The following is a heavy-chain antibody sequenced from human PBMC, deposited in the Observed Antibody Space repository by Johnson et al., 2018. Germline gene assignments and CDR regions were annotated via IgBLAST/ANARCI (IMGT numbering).Heavy chain of an antibody. CDR1: GFTFSTHA. Sequence: EVQLLESGGGLAQPGGSLRLSCEASGFTFSTHAMSWVRQIPGKGLEWVSSYSARHDYTHYADSVKGRFTISRDNSKNPLYLQMTSLRAEDTAVYYCAKASTPPRDRYGTTYYYDPFDIWGQGTKVTVSS. CDR3: AKASTPPRDRYGTTYYYDPFDI. V-gene: IGHV3-23*01. D-gene: IGHD3-3*01. CDR2: YSARHDYT. J-gene: IGHJ3*02.